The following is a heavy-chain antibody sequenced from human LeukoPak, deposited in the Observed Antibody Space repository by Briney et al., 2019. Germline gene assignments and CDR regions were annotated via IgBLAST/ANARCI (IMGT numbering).Heavy chain of an antibody. CDR3: ARDLYYYDSSGYYYAYYFDY. J-gene: IGHJ4*02. D-gene: IGHD3-22*01. Sequence: GGSLRLSCAASGFTFSSYAMHWVRQAPGKGLEWVAVISYDGSNKYYADSVKGRFTISRDNSKNPLYLQMNSLRAEDTAVYYCARDLYYYDSSGYYYAYYFDYWGQGTLVTVSS. CDR2: ISYDGSNK. CDR1: GFTFSSYA. V-gene: IGHV3-30-3*01.